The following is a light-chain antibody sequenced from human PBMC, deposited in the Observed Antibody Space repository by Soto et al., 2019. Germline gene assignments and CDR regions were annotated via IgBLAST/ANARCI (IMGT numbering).Light chain of an antibody. CDR1: HSINDW. CDR2: DAS. V-gene: IGKV1-5*01. CDR3: QQYHGFW. J-gene: IGKJ1*01. Sequence: DNPLTQSPSSLSASVGDRVTITCRARHSINDWLAGYQQKPGKAPKLLIYDASSLESGVPSRFSGGGSGTEFSLIINGLQPEDFATYYCQQYHGFWFGQGTKVDIK.